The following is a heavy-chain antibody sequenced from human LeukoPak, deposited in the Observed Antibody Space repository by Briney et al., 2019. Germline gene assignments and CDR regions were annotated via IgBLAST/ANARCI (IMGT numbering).Heavy chain of an antibody. J-gene: IGHJ4*02. D-gene: IGHD6-25*01. Sequence: GASVKVSCKVSGYTFTAHHIHWMRQAPGQGLEWMGWVVPKCGGTNYAQRFQGRVTMTRDTSISTVYMELSRLTSDDTAVYHCAVSIQAASIPAFDFWGQGSLVTVSS. V-gene: IGHV1-2*02. CDR1: GYTFTAHH. CDR3: AVSIQAASIPAFDF. CDR2: VVPKCGGT.